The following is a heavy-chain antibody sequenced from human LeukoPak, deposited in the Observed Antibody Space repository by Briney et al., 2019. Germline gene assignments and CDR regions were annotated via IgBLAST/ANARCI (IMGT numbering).Heavy chain of an antibody. CDR3: AKRNNGWYGEHWSGDAFDI. V-gene: IGHV3-73*01. D-gene: IGHD6-19*01. J-gene: IGHJ3*02. CDR1: GFTFSGSA. Sequence: GGSLRLSCAASGFTFSGSAMHWVRQASGKGLEWVGRIRSKANSYATAYAASVKGRFTISRDDSKNTAYLQMNSLRAEDTAVYYCAKRNNGWYGEHWSGDAFDIWGQGTMVTVSS. CDR2: IRSKANSYAT.